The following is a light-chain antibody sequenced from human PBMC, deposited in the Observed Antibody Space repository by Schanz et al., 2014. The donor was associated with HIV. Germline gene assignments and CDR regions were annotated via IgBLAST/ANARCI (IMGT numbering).Light chain of an antibody. J-gene: IGLJ2*01. V-gene: IGLV1-51*01. CDR2: DNY. CDR1: SYSIGNNF. Sequence: QSVLTQPPSVSAAPGQRVTISCSGHSYSIGNNFVSWFQQLPGTAPKLLIYDNYKRPSGIPDRFSGSKSGTSATLAIMGLQTGDEADYYCGTWDSSLSGVVFGGGTKLTVL. CDR3: GTWDSSLSGVV.